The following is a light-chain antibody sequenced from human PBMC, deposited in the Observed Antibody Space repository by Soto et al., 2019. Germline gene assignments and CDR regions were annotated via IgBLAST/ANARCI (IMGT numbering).Light chain of an antibody. Sequence: DIQMTQSPSTLSASVGDRVTISCRASQSISSWLAWYQQKPGKAPKLLNYEASRLESGVPSRFSGSGSGTEFSLTFSSLQPDDSATYYGQQYDSYPLTFGGGTKVEIK. CDR3: QQYDSYPLT. V-gene: IGKV1-5*03. CDR1: QSISSW. J-gene: IGKJ4*01. CDR2: EAS.